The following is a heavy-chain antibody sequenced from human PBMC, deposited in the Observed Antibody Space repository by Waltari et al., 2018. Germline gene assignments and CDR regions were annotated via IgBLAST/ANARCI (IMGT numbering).Heavy chain of an antibody. CDR1: GYSISSGYY. Sequence: QVQLQESGPGLVKPSETLSLTCAVSGYSISSGYYWGWFRQPPGKGLEWIGSIYHSGSTYYNPSLKSRVTISVDTSKNQFSLKLSSVTAADTAVYYCARHEEQLVFDPWGQGTLVTVSS. CDR3: ARHEEQLVFDP. V-gene: IGHV4-38-2*01. J-gene: IGHJ5*02. D-gene: IGHD6-6*01. CDR2: IYHSGST.